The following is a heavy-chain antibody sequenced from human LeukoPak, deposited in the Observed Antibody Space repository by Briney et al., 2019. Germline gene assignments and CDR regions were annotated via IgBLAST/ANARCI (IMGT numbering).Heavy chain of an antibody. D-gene: IGHD6-19*01. J-gene: IGHJ4*02. Sequence: PSETLSLTCTVSGGPISNYYWTWIRQPPGKGLEWIGYINYRGNTNYNPSLKNRVSMSVDMSKNQFSLKLRSVTAADTAVYFCAREGYSSGWNDCWGQGTLVTVSS. CDR3: AREGYSSGWNDC. V-gene: IGHV4-59*01. CDR2: INYRGNT. CDR1: GGPISNYY.